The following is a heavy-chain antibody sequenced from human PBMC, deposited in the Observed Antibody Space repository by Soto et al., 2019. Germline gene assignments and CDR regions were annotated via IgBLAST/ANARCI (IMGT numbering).Heavy chain of an antibody. CDR2: INPKSGGT. J-gene: IGHJ4*02. Sequence: ASVKVSCKASGYTFTVYYMHWVRQAPGQGLEWMGWINPKSGGTIYPQKYEGRVTMTWDTSISTAYMALTRLRSDGTAVYYCARDLAKGGGSAGFDYWGQITLVTVSS. V-gene: IGHV1-2*02. CDR3: ARDLAKGGGSAGFDY. D-gene: IGHD1-26*01. CDR1: GYTFTVYY.